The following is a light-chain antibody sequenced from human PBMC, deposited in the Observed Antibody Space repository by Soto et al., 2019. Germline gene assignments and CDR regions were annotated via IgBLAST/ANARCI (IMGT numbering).Light chain of an antibody. J-gene: IGKJ4*01. CDR1: QGISSY. CDR2: ATS. CDR3: RQLSSSPLT. V-gene: IGKV1-9*01. Sequence: IQLTQSPSSLSASVRDRVTVTCRASQGISSYLAGYQQKPGKAPKLLIYATSTLQSGVPSRFSGSGSGTDFALTISSLQTEDFATYYCRQLSSSPLTFRGATKVEIK.